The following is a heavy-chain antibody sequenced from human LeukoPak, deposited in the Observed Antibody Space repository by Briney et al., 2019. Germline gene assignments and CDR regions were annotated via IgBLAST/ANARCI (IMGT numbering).Heavy chain of an antibody. CDR3: ARCKASSSWYDGFDY. D-gene: IGHD6-13*01. CDR2: ISYDGSNK. J-gene: IGHJ4*02. V-gene: IGHV3-30-3*01. CDR1: GFTFNNYA. Sequence: GGSLRPSCAASGFTFNNYAMHWVRQAPGKGLEWVAVISYDGSNKYYADSVKGRFTISRDNSKNTLYLQMNSLRTEDTAVYYCARCKASSSWYDGFDYWGQGTLVTVSP.